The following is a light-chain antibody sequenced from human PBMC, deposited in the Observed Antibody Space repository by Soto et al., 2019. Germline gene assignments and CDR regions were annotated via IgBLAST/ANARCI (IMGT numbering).Light chain of an antibody. CDR1: QSISSY. CDR2: TAS. J-gene: IGKJ1*01. Sequence: DIQMTQSPSSLSASVGDRVTITCRASQSISSYLNWYQQKPGKAPKVLIYTASSLQSGVPSRFGGSGSGADFTLNISSLQPEDFATYYCQQSYSIPWTFGHGTKVEIK. CDR3: QQSYSIPWT. V-gene: IGKV1-39*01.